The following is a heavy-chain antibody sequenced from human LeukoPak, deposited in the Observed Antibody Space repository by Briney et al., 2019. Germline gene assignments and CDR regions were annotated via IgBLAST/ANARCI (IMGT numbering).Heavy chain of an antibody. Sequence: PGGSLRLSCAASGFTFSNYRMNWVRQAPGKGLEWVSYISSSSTIHYADSVKGRFTISRDNAKNSLYLQMNSLRAEDTAVYYCAWSGYWGQGTLVTVSS. CDR2: ISSSSTI. J-gene: IGHJ4*02. CDR3: AWSGY. V-gene: IGHV3-48*01. CDR1: GFTFSNYR.